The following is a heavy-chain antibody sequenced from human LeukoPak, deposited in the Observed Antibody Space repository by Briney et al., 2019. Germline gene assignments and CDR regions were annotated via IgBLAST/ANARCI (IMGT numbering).Heavy chain of an antibody. CDR3: ARACSSTSCPSGNRFDP. D-gene: IGHD2-2*01. J-gene: IGHJ5*02. V-gene: IGHV1-46*01. Sequence: ASVKVSCKASGYTFTSYYMHWVRQAPGQGLEWMGIINPSGGSTSYAQKFQGRVTMTRDTSTSTVYMELSSLRSEDTAVYYCARACSSTSCPSGNRFDPWGQGTLVTVSS. CDR1: GYTFTSYY. CDR2: INPSGGST.